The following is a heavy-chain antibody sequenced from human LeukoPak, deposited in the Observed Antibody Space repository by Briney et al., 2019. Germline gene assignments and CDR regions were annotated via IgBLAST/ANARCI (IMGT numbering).Heavy chain of an antibody. CDR2: ISAYNGNT. D-gene: IGHD2-15*01. CDR1: GYTFSSYG. J-gene: IGHJ5*02. Sequence: ASVKVSCKASGYTFSSYGISWVRQAPGQGREWMGWISAYNGNTNYAQKFQGRVTMTTDTSTSTGYMELRSLRSDDTAVYYCARAGGGVVVAATPNWFDPWGQGTLVTVSS. CDR3: ARAGGGVVVAATPNWFDP. V-gene: IGHV1-18*01.